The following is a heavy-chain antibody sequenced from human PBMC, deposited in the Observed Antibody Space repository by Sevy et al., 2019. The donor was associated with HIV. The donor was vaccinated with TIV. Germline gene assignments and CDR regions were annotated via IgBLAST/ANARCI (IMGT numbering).Heavy chain of an antibody. CDR3: ARDRPLTSSSFQFDY. V-gene: IGHV3-48*01. Sequence: GGSLRLSCAASGFTFSSDSMNWVRQAPGKGLEWVSYISSSSSTIYYADSVRGRFTISRDNAKNSLYLQMNSLRVEDTAVYYCARDRPLTSSSFQFDYWGQGTLVTVSS. CDR2: ISSSSSTI. D-gene: IGHD6-6*01. CDR1: GFTFSSDS. J-gene: IGHJ4*02.